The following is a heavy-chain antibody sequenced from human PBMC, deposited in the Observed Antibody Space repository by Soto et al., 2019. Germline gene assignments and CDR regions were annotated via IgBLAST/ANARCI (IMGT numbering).Heavy chain of an antibody. CDR1: GGSISRSTYY. CDR3: ARRSIVGPTTNYDY. CDR2: LYYSGNT. J-gene: IGHJ4*02. Sequence: SETLSLTCTVSGGSISRSTYYWGWIRQPPGKGLEWIGSLYYSGNTYYNPSLKSRVTISVDTSKNQFSLKLSSVTAADTAVYYCARRSIVGPTTNYDYWGQGTLVTVSS. V-gene: IGHV4-39*01. D-gene: IGHD1-26*01.